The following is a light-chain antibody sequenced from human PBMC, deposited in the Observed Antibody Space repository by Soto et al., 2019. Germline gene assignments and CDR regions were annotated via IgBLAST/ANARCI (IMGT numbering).Light chain of an antibody. CDR1: QDISSY. J-gene: IGKJ4*01. CDR2: AAS. Sequence: IQLTQSPSSLSASVGDRVTITCRASQDISSYLAWYQQEPGKAPKLLIYAASTLQSGVPSRFSGGGSGTEFTLTISSLQPEDFATYYCQQLNSYPLTFGGGTKVDIK. CDR3: QQLNSYPLT. V-gene: IGKV1-9*01.